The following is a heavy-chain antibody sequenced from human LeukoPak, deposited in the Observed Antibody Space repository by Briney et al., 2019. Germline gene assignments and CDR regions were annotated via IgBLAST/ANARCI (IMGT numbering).Heavy chain of an antibody. CDR1: GYTFTGYY. Sequence: ASVKVSCKASGYTFTGYYMHWVRQAPGQGLEWMGWINPNSGGTNYAQKFQGRVTMTRDKSISTAYMDLSRLTSDDTAVYYCAPASGTSYSYYFDFWGQGTLVTVSS. J-gene: IGHJ4*02. D-gene: IGHD3-10*01. V-gene: IGHV1-2*02. CDR3: APASGTSYSYYFDF. CDR2: INPNSGGT.